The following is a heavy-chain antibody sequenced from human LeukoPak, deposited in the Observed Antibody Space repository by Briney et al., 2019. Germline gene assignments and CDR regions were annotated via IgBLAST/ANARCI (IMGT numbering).Heavy chain of an antibody. CDR3: ARPGAAAGFGH. Sequence: ASVKASSKAFGSSFASYEINGVRQAPGQGLEWMGWMKPNSGNTEYAQKFQGRVTMSRNTSINTAYMELSSLRSDDTAVYYCARPGAAAGFGHWGQGTLVTVSS. CDR1: GSSFASYE. CDR2: MKPNSGNT. D-gene: IGHD6-13*01. J-gene: IGHJ4*02. V-gene: IGHV1-8*01.